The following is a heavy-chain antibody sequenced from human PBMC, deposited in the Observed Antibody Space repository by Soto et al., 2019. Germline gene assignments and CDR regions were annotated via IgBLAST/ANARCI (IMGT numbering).Heavy chain of an antibody. CDR2: IYHSGST. D-gene: IGHD3-22*01. V-gene: IGHV4-38-2*02. Sequence: ASETLSLTCAVSGYSISSGYYWGWIRQPPGKGLEWIGSIYHSGSTYYNPSLKSRVTISVDTSKNQFSLKLSSVTAADTAVYYCARDLQDYYDSSGYFYWGQGTLVTVSS. J-gene: IGHJ4*02. CDR1: GYSISSGYY. CDR3: ARDLQDYYDSSGYFY.